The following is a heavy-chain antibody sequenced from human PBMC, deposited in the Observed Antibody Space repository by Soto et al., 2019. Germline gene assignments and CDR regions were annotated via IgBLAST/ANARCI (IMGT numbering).Heavy chain of an antibody. J-gene: IGHJ5*02. CDR1: GGSISSGEFF. CDR2: IYTSGTT. CDR3: AREVAFCTDISCYPRWFDP. Sequence: QVQLQESGPGLVKPSQTLSLTCTVSGGSISSGEFFWSWVRQPPGKGLEWLDYIYTSGTTYYNPSLKSRLTISVDASKNQLSLELTSVTAADTAVYYCAREVAFCTDISCYPRWFDPWGQGTLVTVSS. D-gene: IGHD2-2*01. V-gene: IGHV4-30-4*01.